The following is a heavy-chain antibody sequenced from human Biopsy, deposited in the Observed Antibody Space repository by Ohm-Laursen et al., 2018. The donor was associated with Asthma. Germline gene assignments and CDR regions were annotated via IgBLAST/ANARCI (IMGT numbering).Heavy chain of an antibody. J-gene: IGHJ6*02. V-gene: IGHV4-34*01. CDR1: GGSFSGYY. Sequence: SDTLSLTCAVYGGSFSGYYWSWIRQPPGKGLEWIGEINHSGSTNYNPSLKSRVTISIDTSKNQFSLRLNSVTAADTAVYYCARGPNYHGSGRAPIGMDVWGQGTTVTVSS. CDR2: INHSGST. D-gene: IGHD3-10*01. CDR3: ARGPNYHGSGRAPIGMDV.